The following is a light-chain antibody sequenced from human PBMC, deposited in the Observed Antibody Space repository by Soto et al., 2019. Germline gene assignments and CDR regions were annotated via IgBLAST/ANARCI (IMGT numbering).Light chain of an antibody. CDR1: SSDVGGYNY. J-gene: IGLJ1*01. Sequence: QYALTQPPSASGSPGQSVTISCTGTSSDVGGYNYVSWYQQHPGKAPKLMIYEVSKRPSGVPDRFSGSKSGNTASLTVSGLQAEDEADYYCSSYAGSNNNYVFGTGTKRTVL. CDR3: SSYAGSNNNYV. V-gene: IGLV2-8*01. CDR2: EVS.